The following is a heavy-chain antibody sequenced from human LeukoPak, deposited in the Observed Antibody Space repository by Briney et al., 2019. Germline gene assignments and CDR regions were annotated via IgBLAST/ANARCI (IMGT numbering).Heavy chain of an antibody. Sequence: SETLSLTCTVSGGSISSYYWSWIRQPPGKGLEWIGYIYYSGSTSYNPSLKSRVTISVDTSKNQFSLKLNSVTAADTAVYYCARSSKGRYYYDSSGYSYFYYYMDVWGKGTTVTISS. CDR1: GGSISSYY. CDR3: ARSSKGRYYYDSSGYSYFYYYMDV. CDR2: IYYSGST. V-gene: IGHV4-59*01. J-gene: IGHJ6*03. D-gene: IGHD3-22*01.